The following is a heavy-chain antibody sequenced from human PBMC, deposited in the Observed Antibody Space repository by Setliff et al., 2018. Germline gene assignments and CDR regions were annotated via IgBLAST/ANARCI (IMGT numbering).Heavy chain of an antibody. J-gene: IGHJ6*02. CDR3: ARVVYYASGSSLSYGMDV. CDR1: GYSFTSYG. Sequence: ASVKVSCKASGYSFTSYGISWVRQAPGQGLEWMGWISAYNDNKNYAQKFQGRVTMTTDTSANTVFMELRGLRSDDTAMFYCARVVYYASGSSLSYGMDVWGQGTAVTVSS. D-gene: IGHD3-10*01. CDR2: ISAYNDNK. V-gene: IGHV1-18*01.